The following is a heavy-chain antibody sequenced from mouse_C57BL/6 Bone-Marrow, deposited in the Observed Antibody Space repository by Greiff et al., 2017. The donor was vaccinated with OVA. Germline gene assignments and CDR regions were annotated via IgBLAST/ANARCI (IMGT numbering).Heavy chain of an antibody. V-gene: IGHV5-2*01. CDR1: EYEFPSHD. D-gene: IGHD1-3*01. Sequence: EVKLMESGGGLVQPGESLKLSCESNEYEFPSHDMSWVRKTPEKRLELVAAINSDGGSTYYPDTMERRFIISRDNTKKTLYLQMSSLRSEDTALYYCASLNPNWYFDVWGTGTTVTVSS. J-gene: IGHJ1*03. CDR3: ASLNPNWYFDV. CDR2: INSDGGST.